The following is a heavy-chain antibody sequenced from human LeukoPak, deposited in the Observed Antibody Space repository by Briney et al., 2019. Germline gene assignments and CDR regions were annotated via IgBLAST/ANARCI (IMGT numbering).Heavy chain of an antibody. CDR2: ISNSGDAT. Sequence: GGSLRLSCAASGFTFSNYAMSWVRQAPGKGLEWVSTISNSGDATYYADSVKGRFTISRDNSKNTLYLQMHSLRAEDSAVYYCANWGGTYWGQGTLVTVSS. J-gene: IGHJ4*02. CDR3: ANWGGTY. CDR1: GFTFSNYA. D-gene: IGHD7-27*01. V-gene: IGHV3-23*01.